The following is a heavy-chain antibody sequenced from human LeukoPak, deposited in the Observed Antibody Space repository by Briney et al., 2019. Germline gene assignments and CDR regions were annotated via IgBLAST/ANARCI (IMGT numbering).Heavy chain of an antibody. D-gene: IGHD1-26*01. CDR3: ATVYLRWELLRGFDY. Sequence: ASXXVSCKVSGYTLTELSMHWVRQAPGKGLEWMGGFDPEDGETIYAQKFQGRVTMTEDTSTDTAYMELSSLRSEDTAVYYCATVYLRWELLRGFDYWGQGTLVTVSS. CDR1: GYTLTELS. J-gene: IGHJ4*02. V-gene: IGHV1-24*01. CDR2: FDPEDGET.